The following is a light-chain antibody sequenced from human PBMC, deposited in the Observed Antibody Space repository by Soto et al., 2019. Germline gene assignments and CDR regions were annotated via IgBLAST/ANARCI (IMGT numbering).Light chain of an antibody. CDR2: AAS. V-gene: IGKV1-9*01. J-gene: IGKJ5*01. CDR1: QGISTY. CDR3: QQLNDYPNT. Sequence: IQLTQSPSSLSAFVGDTVTITCRASQGISTYLAWYQQKPGKAPKVLIYAASTLQSGVPSRFSGSGSRTNFPLTISSLPPEEFATYYCQQLNDYPNTFGQGTRLEIK.